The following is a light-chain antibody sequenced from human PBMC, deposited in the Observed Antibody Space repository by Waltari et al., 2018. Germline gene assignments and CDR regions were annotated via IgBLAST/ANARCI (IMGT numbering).Light chain of an antibody. CDR3: QQYDGIVLT. CDR1: QSVSSIS. CDR2: GAS. V-gene: IGKV3-20*01. Sequence: MVLMQSPGPLSLSPGESATLSCRASQSVSSISLTWYQQKPGQAPRLLIYGASTRATGIPDRFSGSGSGTDFTLTISRLEPEDFAVYYCQQYDGIVLTFGGGTKVEI. J-gene: IGKJ4*01.